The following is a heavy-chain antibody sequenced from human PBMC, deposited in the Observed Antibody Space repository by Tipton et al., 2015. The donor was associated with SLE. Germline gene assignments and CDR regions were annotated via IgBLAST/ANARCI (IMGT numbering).Heavy chain of an antibody. CDR1: GGSISSGGYY. CDR2: IYYSGST. V-gene: IGHV4-61*08. CDR3: ARGEQLAHFDY. Sequence: TLSLTCTVSGGSISSGGYYWSWIRQPPGKGLEWIGYIYYSGSTNYNPSLKSRVTISVDTSKNQFSLKLSSVTAADTAVYYCARGEQLAHFDYWGQGTLVTVSS. D-gene: IGHD6-13*01. J-gene: IGHJ4*02.